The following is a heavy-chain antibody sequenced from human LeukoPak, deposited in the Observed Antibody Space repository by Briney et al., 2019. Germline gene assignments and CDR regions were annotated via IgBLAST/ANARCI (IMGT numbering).Heavy chain of an antibody. Sequence: SETLSLTCTVSGGFISSYYWSWIRQPPGKGLEWIGEINHSGNTNYNPSLKSRVTISADTSKNQFSLKLSTVIAADTAVYYCARGRSWHYGAFDIWGQGTMVTVSS. J-gene: IGHJ3*02. V-gene: IGHV4-34*01. CDR2: INHSGNT. CDR3: ARGRSWHYGAFDI. CDR1: GGFISSYY. D-gene: IGHD4-17*01.